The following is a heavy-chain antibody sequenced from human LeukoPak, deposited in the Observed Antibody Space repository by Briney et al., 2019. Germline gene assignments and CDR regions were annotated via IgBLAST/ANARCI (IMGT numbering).Heavy chain of an antibody. Sequence: GESLKISCKGSGYSFTSYWIGWVRQMPGKGLEGMGIIYPGDSDTRYSPSFQGQVTISADKSISTAYLQWSSLKASDTAMYYCARGPSRRKMASTYYFDYWGQGTLVTVSS. V-gene: IGHV5-51*01. CDR1: GYSFTSYW. CDR3: ARGPSRRKMASTYYFDY. J-gene: IGHJ4*02. D-gene: IGHD5-12*01. CDR2: IYPGDSDT.